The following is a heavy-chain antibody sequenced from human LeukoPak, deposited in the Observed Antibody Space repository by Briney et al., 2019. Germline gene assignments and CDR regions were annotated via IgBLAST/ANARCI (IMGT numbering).Heavy chain of an antibody. CDR1: GGSFSGYY. V-gene: IGHV4-34*01. J-gene: IGHJ6*03. CDR2: INHSGST. CDR3: ARHEGGYQFGYYYYYMDA. Sequence: SETLSLTCAVYGGSFSGYYWSWIRQPPGKGLEWIGEINHSGSTNYNPSLKSRVTISVDTSKNQFSLKLSSVTAAATAVYYCARHEGGYQFGYYYYYMDAWGKGTTVTISS. D-gene: IGHD3-10*01.